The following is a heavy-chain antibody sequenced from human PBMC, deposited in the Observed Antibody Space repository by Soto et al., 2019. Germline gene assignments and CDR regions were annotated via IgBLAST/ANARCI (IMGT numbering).Heavy chain of an antibody. V-gene: IGHV1-8*01. CDR3: ARARLVVRGYYYYYGMDV. CDR1: GYTFTSYD. CDR2: MNPNSGNT. J-gene: IGHJ6*02. Sequence: QVQLVQSGAEVKKPGASVKVSCKASGYTFTSYDINWVRQATGQGLEWMGWMNPNSGNTGYAQKFQGRVTITRNTSISTAYMELSSLRSEDTAVYYCARARLVVRGYYYYYGMDVWGQGTTVTVSS. D-gene: IGHD3-10*01.